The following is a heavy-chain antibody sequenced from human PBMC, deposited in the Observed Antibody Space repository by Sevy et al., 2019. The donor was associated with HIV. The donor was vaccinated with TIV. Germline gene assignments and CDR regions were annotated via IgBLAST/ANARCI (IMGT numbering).Heavy chain of an antibody. CDR3: ASHYYDYTGYYYPLHY. J-gene: IGHJ4*02. Sequence: GGSLRLSCTASGFTFSRYAMYWVRQAPGKGLEWVAVISHDGNNKDYADSVKGRFTISRDNFKNTLYMQMTSLRAEDTAFYYCASHYYDYTGYYYPLHYWGQGTLVTVSS. CDR2: ISHDGNNK. CDR1: GFTFSRYA. D-gene: IGHD3-22*01. V-gene: IGHV3-30*01.